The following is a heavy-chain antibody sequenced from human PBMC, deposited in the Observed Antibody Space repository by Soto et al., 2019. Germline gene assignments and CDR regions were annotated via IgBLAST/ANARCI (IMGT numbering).Heavy chain of an antibody. J-gene: IGHJ3*02. CDR2: ISSSSSYT. CDR1: GFTFGDYY. Sequence: GGSLRLSCAASGFTFGDYYMSWIRQAPGKGLEWVSYISSSSSYTNYADSVKGRFTISRDNAKNSLYLQMNSLRAEDTAVYYCARVSPHYGGNHDAFDIWGQGTMVTVSS. V-gene: IGHV3-11*06. CDR3: ARVSPHYGGNHDAFDI. D-gene: IGHD4-17*01.